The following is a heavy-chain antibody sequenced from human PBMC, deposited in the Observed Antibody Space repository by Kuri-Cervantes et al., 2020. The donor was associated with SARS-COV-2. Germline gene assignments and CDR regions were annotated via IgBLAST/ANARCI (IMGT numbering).Heavy chain of an antibody. V-gene: IGHV1-69*13. D-gene: IGHD2-15*01. CDR2: IIPIFGTA. Sequence: SVKVSCKASGGTFSSYAISWVRQAPGQGLEWMGGIIPIFGTANYAQKFQGRVTITADESTSTAYMELSSLRSEDTAVYYCAIYCSGGSCYGDYFDYWGQGTLVTVSS. CDR3: AIYCSGGSCYGDYFDY. CDR1: GGTFSSYA. J-gene: IGHJ4*02.